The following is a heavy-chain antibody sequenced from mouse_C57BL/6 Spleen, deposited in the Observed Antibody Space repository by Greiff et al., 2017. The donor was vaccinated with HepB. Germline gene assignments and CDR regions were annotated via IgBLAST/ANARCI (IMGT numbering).Heavy chain of an antibody. V-gene: IGHV2-2*01. CDR1: GFSLTSYG. Sequence: QVQLQQSGPGLVQPSQSLSITCTVSGFSLTSYGVHWVRQSPGKGLEWLGVIWSGGSTDYNAAFISRLSISKDNSKSQVFFKMNSLQADDTAIYYCASHYSNYPAWFAYWGQGTLVTVSA. CDR2: IWSGGST. J-gene: IGHJ3*01. CDR3: ASHYSNYPAWFAY. D-gene: IGHD2-5*01.